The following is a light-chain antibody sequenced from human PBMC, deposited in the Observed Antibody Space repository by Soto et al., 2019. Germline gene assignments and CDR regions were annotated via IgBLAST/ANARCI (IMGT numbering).Light chain of an antibody. J-gene: IGKJ1*01. Sequence: EIVMTQSPAILSVSPGERATLSCRASQSVSSNLAWYQQKPGQAPRLLIYGASTRATGIPARFSGSGSGTEFTLTISSLQSEDFAVYYCQQYNNWPPATFGQGTKV. CDR2: GAS. CDR3: QQYNNWPPAT. CDR1: QSVSSN. V-gene: IGKV3-15*01.